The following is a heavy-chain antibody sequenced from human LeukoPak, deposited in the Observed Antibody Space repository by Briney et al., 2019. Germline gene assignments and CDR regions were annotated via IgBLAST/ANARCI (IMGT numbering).Heavy chain of an antibody. CDR1: GFTFSSYS. V-gene: IGHV3-21*01. D-gene: IGHD3-9*01. CDR2: ISSSSSYI. J-gene: IGHJ4*02. CDR3: ARVGLRYFDWFRRAFDY. Sequence: GGSLRLSCAASGFTFSSYSMNWVRQAPGKGLEWVSSISSSSSYIYYADSVKGRFTISRDNAKNSLYLQMNSLRAEDTAVYYGARVGLRYFDWFRRAFDYWGQGTLVTVSS.